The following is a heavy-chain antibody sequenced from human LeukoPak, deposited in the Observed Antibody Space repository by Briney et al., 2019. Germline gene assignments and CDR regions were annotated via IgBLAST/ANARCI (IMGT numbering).Heavy chain of an antibody. V-gene: IGHV3-74*01. CDR3: AKEHSGYDYYYYYYMDV. J-gene: IGHJ6*03. D-gene: IGHD5-12*01. Sequence: GGSLRLSCAASGFTFSSSWIHWVRQAPGKGLVWVSRITRDGSSTTYADSVKGRFTTSRDNAKNTLYLQMNSLRAEDTAVYYCAKEHSGYDYYYYYYMDVWGKGTTVTVSS. CDR1: GFTFSSSW. CDR2: ITRDGSST.